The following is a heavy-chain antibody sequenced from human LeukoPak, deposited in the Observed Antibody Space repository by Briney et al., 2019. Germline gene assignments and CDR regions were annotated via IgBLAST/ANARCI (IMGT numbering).Heavy chain of an antibody. CDR3: ARGYSYGDY. J-gene: IGHJ4*02. D-gene: IGHD5-18*01. V-gene: IGHV1-69*04. CDR1: GGTFSSYA. CDR2: IIPILGVA. Sequence: SVKVSCKASGGTFSSYAISWVRQAPGQGLEWMGRIIPILGVANYAQKFQGRVTITADKSTSTAYMELSSLRSEDTAVYYCARGYSYGDYWGQGTLVTVSS.